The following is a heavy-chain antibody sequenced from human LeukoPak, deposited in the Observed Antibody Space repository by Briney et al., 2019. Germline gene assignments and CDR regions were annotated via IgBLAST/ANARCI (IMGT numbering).Heavy chain of an antibody. Sequence: ASVKVSCKASGYTFTGYYMHWVRQAPGQGLEWMGWINPNSGGTNYAQKFQGRVTMTRDTSISTAYMELSRLRSDDTAVYYCARGGIVVVPAAGTRSRFDPWGQGTLVTVSS. V-gene: IGHV1-2*02. D-gene: IGHD2-2*01. J-gene: IGHJ5*02. CDR1: GYTFTGYY. CDR2: INPNSGGT. CDR3: ARGGIVVVPAAGTRSRFDP.